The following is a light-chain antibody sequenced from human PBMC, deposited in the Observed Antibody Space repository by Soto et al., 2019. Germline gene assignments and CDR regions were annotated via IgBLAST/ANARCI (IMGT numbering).Light chain of an antibody. V-gene: IGLV2-14*01. CDR1: SSDVGGYNY. J-gene: IGLJ2*01. CDR2: DVS. CDR3: SSYTSSSTLVV. Sequence: QSVLTQPASVSGSPGQSITISCTGTSSDVGGYNYVSWYQQHPGKAPKLMIYDVSNRPSGVSNRFSGSKSGNTASLTISGXQAXDXADYYCSSYTSSSTLVVFGGGTKVTVL.